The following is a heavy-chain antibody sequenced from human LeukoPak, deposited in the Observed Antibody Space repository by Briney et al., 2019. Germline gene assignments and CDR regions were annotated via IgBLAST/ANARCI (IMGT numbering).Heavy chain of an antibody. CDR1: GNDFSDFY. J-gene: IGHJ5*02. CDR3: VTTSVTHTRDP. Sequence: ASVKVSCKASGNDFSDFYFNWVRQAPGRGLEWVGWNNTHSRATHYAQRFRGRVTMEASISTGYMELSSLPSDATAVYYCVTTSVTHTRDPWGQGTLVTVSS. D-gene: IGHD5/OR15-5a*01. V-gene: IGHV1-2*02. CDR2: NNTHSRAT.